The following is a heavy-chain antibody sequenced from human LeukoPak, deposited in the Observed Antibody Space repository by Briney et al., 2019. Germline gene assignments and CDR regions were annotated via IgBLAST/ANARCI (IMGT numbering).Heavy chain of an antibody. D-gene: IGHD3-22*01. J-gene: IGHJ4*02. V-gene: IGHV4-34*01. CDR1: GGSFSGFY. CDR3: ARAVRDSRGPIPDY. CDR2: INHRGST. Sequence: SETLSLTCAVYGGSFSGFYWNWIRQPPGKGLEWIGEINHRGSTNYNPSLKSRVTISVDTSKNQFSLKLSSVTAADTAVYYCARAVRDSRGPIPDYWGQGTLVTVSS.